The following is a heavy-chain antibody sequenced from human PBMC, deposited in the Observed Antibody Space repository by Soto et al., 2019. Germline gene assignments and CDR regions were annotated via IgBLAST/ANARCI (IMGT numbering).Heavy chain of an antibody. CDR3: ARDHSSSGDANLNWFDP. Sequence: QVQLVQSGAEVKKPGSSVKVSCKASGGTFSSYTISWVRQAPGQGLEWMGRIIPILGIANYAQKFQGRVTITADKSTSTAYMELSSLRSEDTAVYYCARDHSSSGDANLNWFDPWGQGTLVTVSS. D-gene: IGHD6-13*01. CDR1: GGTFSSYT. V-gene: IGHV1-69*08. CDR2: IIPILGIA. J-gene: IGHJ5*02.